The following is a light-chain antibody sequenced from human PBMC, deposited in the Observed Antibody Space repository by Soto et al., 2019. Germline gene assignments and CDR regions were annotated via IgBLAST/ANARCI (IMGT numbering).Light chain of an antibody. CDR3: QHYNSYSEA. V-gene: IGKV1-5*03. J-gene: IGKJ1*01. CDR2: KAS. CDR1: QTISSW. Sequence: DIQMAPFPYTLSASVGVVVTITCRASQTISSWLAWYQQKPGKAPKLLIYKASTLKSGVPSRFSGSGSGTEFTLTISSLQPDDFATYYCQHYNSYSEAFGQGTKVDIK.